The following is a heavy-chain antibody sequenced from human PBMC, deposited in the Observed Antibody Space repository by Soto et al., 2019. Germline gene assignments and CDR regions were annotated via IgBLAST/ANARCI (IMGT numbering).Heavy chain of an antibody. V-gene: IGHV4-30-4*01. J-gene: IGHJ4*02. D-gene: IGHD6-19*01. Sequence: SESLSLTCTVSGGSISSCDYEWIWIRQPPWEGLAWVWYIYYIGSTYYNPSHKSRVTITVDTSKNQFSLKVSSVTSEDTAIYYCARDGVPIAGRSGFFDNWGPGTLVTV. CDR1: GGSISSCDYE. CDR2: IYYIGST. CDR3: ARDGVPIAGRSGFFDN.